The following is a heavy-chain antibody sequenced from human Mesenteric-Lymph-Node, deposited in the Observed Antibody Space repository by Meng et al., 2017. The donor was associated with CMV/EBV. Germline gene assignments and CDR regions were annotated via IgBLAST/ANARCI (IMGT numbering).Heavy chain of an antibody. D-gene: IGHD6-19*01. CDR1: GFTFSTYW. Sequence: GESLKISCTASGFTFSTYWMHWVRQAPGKGLVWVSRINRDGSTTSYADSVKGRFTISRDNAKNTLYLQMNSLRAEDTAVYYCARAESGWPFDYWGQGTLVTVSS. CDR2: INRDGSTT. J-gene: IGHJ4*02. V-gene: IGHV3-74*01. CDR3: ARAESGWPFDY.